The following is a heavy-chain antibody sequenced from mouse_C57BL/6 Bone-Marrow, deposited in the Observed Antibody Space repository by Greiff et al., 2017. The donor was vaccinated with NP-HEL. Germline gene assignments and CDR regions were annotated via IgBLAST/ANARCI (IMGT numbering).Heavy chain of an antibody. Sequence: VKLQQPGAELVRPGSSVKLSCKASGYTFTSYWMHWVKQRPIQGLEWIGNIDPSDSETHYNQKFKDKATLTVDKSSSTAYMQLSSLTSEDSAVYYCARAYYGNYRYFDVWGTGTTVTVSS. D-gene: IGHD2-10*01. CDR3: ARAYYGNYRYFDV. CDR1: GYTFTSYW. V-gene: IGHV1-52*01. J-gene: IGHJ1*03. CDR2: IDPSDSET.